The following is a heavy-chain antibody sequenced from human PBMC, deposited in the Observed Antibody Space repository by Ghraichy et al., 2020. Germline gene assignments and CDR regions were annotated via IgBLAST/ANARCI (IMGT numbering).Heavy chain of an antibody. CDR3: ARDLKAGYSSSWIYYFDY. D-gene: IGHD6-13*01. CDR2: ISSSSSYI. V-gene: IGHV3-21*01. Sequence: GGSLRLSCAASGFTFSSYSMNWVRQAPGKGLEWVSSISSSSSYIYYADSVKGRFTISRDNAKNSLYQQMNSLRAEDTAVYYCARDLKAGYSSSWIYYFDYWGQGTTVTVSS. CDR1: GFTFSSYS. J-gene: IGHJ4*02.